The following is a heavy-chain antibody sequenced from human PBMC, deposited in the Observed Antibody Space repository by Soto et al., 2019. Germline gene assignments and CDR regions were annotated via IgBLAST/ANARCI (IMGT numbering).Heavy chain of an antibody. CDR1: GGSMNSPNW. D-gene: IGHD3-10*01. Sequence: QVRLQESGPGLVKPSGTLSLTCLVSGGSMNSPNWWTWVRQAPVKGLEWIAEIHHSGATNYSPSLKSRAVISIDKSNNQFSLQLTSVTAADTAVYYCATGSPYYYGSGGMWDSWGRGALVTVSS. CDR2: IHHSGAT. J-gene: IGHJ4*02. V-gene: IGHV4-4*02. CDR3: ATGSPYYYGSGGMWDS.